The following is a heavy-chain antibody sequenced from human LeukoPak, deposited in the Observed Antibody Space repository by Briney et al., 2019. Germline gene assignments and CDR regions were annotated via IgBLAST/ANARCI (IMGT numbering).Heavy chain of an antibody. Sequence: GGSLRLSCAASGFTFSNYAMAWVRQAPGKGLEWVSTISDSGGSTYYADSVKGRFTISRDNSKNTLYLQMNSLRAEDTAVYYCAKSGTVVVPAATYYWGQGTLVTVSS. CDR2: ISDSGGST. CDR1: GFTFSNYA. V-gene: IGHV3-23*01. J-gene: IGHJ4*02. D-gene: IGHD2-2*01. CDR3: AKSGTVVVPAATYY.